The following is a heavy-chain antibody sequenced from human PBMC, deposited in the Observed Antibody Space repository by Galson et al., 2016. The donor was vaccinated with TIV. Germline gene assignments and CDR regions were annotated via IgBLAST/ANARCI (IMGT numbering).Heavy chain of an antibody. Sequence: SETLSLTCSVSGGSVSRGTYYWSWLRQSPGKRLEWIGYVYYNGKTNYNPSLKSRVNMSIDRSKNQFSLTLRSVTAADTAVYFCTRDPTYSNSWYWYFDLWGQGTAVIVSS. J-gene: IGHJ6*02. CDR1: GGSVSRGTYY. D-gene: IGHD6-13*01. CDR2: VYYNGKT. CDR3: TRDPTYSNSWYWYFDL. V-gene: IGHV4-61*01.